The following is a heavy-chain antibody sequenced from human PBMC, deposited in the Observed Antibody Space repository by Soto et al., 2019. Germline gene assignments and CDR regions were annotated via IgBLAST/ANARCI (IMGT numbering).Heavy chain of an antibody. CDR1: GFSLSTSGVG. D-gene: IGHD3-3*01. V-gene: IGHV2-5*01. J-gene: IGHJ6*02. CDR3: AHVMGPASQFKVRDDFWSGKYYYYYGMDV. Sequence: QITLKESGPTLVKPTQTLTLTCTFSGFSLSTSGVGVGWIRQPPGKALEWLALIYWNDDKRYSPSLKSRLTITKDTSKNQVVLTMTNMDPVDTATYYCAHVMGPASQFKVRDDFWSGKYYYYYGMDVWGQGTTVTVSS. CDR2: IYWNDDK.